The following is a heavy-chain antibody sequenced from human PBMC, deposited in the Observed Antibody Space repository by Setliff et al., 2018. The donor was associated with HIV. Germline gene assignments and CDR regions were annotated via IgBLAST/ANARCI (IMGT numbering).Heavy chain of an antibody. CDR1: GGSFSDYY. CDR2: INHSGNT. J-gene: IGHJ4*02. V-gene: IGHV4-34*01. CDR3: LLDVPLLLRTSPPL. D-gene: IGHD3-22*01. Sequence: SETLSLTCVVYGGSFSDYYWSWIRQPPGKGLEWIGEINHSGNTTYNPSLKSRVTMSVDTTKNQFSLKLNTVTAADTATYYCLLDVPLLLRTSPPLWGQGTPVTAPQ.